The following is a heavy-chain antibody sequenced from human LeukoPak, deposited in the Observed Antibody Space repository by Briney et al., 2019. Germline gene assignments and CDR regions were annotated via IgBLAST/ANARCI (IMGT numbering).Heavy chain of an antibody. J-gene: IGHJ1*01. Sequence: PSETLSLTCSVSGGSLSSYYWTWIRQPPGKGLEWIGYRYYSGRTTYNPSLKSRVTKSVDTSKSQFSLKLISVTAADTAIYYCARVRGDFETDWGQGTLVTVSS. V-gene: IGHV4-59*01. CDR1: GGSLSSYY. D-gene: IGHD3-16*01. CDR3: ARVRGDFETD. CDR2: RYYSGRT.